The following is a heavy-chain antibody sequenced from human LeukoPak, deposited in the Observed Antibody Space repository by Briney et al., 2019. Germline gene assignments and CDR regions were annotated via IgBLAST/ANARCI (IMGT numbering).Heavy chain of an antibody. V-gene: IGHV5-51*01. D-gene: IGHD4-17*01. CDR1: GYSFTSYW. CDR2: IYPGDSDT. J-gene: IGHJ4*02. Sequence: GESLKISCKGSGYSFTSYWIGWVRQMPGKGLEWMGIIYPGDSDTRYSPSFQGQVTISADKSISTAYLQWSSLKASDTAMYYCARRDGDYGGEYYFDYWGQGTLVTVSS. CDR3: ARRDGDYGGEYYFDY.